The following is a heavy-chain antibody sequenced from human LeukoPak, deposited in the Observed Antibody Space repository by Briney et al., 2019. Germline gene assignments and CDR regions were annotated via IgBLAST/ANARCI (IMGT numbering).Heavy chain of an antibody. V-gene: IGHV3-7*01. CDR1: GFTFSSYL. CDR2: IKEDGSEK. Sequence: HPGGSLRLSCAASGFTFSSYLMSWVRQAPREGLEWVAKIKEDGSEKDYVDSVKGRFTISRGKAKNSMYLQMNSLRTEDTAVYYCARDFRYSSSWLDYYYYYRDVWGKGTTVTVSS. J-gene: IGHJ6*03. D-gene: IGHD6-13*01. CDR3: ARDFRYSSSWLDYYYYYRDV.